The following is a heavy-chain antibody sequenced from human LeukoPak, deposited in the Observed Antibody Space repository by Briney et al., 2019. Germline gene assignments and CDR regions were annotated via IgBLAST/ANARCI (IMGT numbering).Heavy chain of an antibody. CDR1: GFTFSSYW. CDR3: ASSKWELLEYFDY. V-gene: IGHV3-7*01. D-gene: IGHD1-26*01. J-gene: IGHJ4*02. CDR2: IKQDGSEK. Sequence: GGSLRLSCAASGFTFSSYWMSWVRQAPGKGLEWVANIKQDGSEKYYVDSVKGRFTISRDNAKNSLYLQMNSLRAEDTAVYYCASSKWELLEYFDYWGQGTLVTVSS.